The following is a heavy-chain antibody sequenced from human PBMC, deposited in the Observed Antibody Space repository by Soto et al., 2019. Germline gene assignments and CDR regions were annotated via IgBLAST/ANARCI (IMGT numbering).Heavy chain of an antibody. CDR3: AREKDGYNYRAFDI. CDR1: GFTFSSYS. Sequence: GGSLRLSCAASGFTFSSYSMNWVRQAPGKGLEWVSSISSSSSYIYYADSVKGRFTISRDNAKNSLYLQMNSLRAEDTAVYYCAREKDGYNYRAFDIWGQGTMVTVSS. J-gene: IGHJ3*02. CDR2: ISSSSSYI. D-gene: IGHD5-12*01. V-gene: IGHV3-21*01.